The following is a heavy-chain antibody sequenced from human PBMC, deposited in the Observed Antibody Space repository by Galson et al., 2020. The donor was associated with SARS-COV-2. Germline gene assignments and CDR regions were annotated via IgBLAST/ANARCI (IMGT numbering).Heavy chain of an antibody. CDR2: ITYEGRNK. V-gene: IGHV3-30*18. J-gene: IGHJ6*02. CDR1: GFTFSNTG. D-gene: IGHD2-21*01. CDR3: AKRAKLFVIWHYGMDV. Sequence: GGSLRLSCTASGFTFSNTGMHWVRQAPGKGLEWMAVITYEGRNKYYADSVRGRFFISRDNSKNTLYLQMDSLRAEDTAVYYCAKRAKLFVIWHYGMDVWGQGTTVTVSS.